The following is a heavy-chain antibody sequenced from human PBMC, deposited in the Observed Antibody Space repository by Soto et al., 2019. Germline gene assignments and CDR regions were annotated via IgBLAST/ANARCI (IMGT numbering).Heavy chain of an antibody. CDR2: IKPSDGSV. D-gene: IGHD3-10*01. J-gene: IGHJ6*02. CDR3: ARNTMVRGVIITTPNYYSSGMYV. CDR1: GYPYTNYY. V-gene: IGHV1-46*01. Sequence: ASVRVSCQASGYPYTNYYVRWVRQAPGQGLEWMGIIKPSDGSVTYAQKFQDRVTMTRDTSTSTVYMELSSLRSEDTAVYYCARNTMVRGVIITTPNYYSSGMYVWGQGTTLAISS.